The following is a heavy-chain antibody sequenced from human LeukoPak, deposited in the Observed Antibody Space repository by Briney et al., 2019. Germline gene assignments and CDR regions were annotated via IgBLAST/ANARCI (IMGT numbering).Heavy chain of an antibody. CDR3: ARNGMGGVY. D-gene: IGHD1-26*01. CDR1: GYSISSGYY. V-gene: IGHV4-38-2*02. CDR2: IYHSGST. Sequence: PSETLSLTCTVSGYSISSGYYWGWIRQPPGKGLEWIGSIYHSGSTYYNPSLKSRVTISVDTSKNQFSLKLSSVTAADTAVYYCARNGMGGVYWGQGTLVTVSS. J-gene: IGHJ4*02.